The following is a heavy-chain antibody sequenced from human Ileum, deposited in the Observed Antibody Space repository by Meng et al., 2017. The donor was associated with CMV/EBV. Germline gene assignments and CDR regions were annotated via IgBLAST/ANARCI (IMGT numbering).Heavy chain of an antibody. CDR2: SIPIFATT. CDR3: ARGSLFSSGP. Sequence: SCKASGGTVSNYAIIWVRQAPGQGLEWMGGSIPIFATTHYAQKFQGSVTITTDESTSTTYIELSSLRSEDTAVYYCARGSLFSSGPFGQGTLVTVSS. CDR1: GGTVSNYA. J-gene: IGHJ5*02. D-gene: IGHD6-19*01. V-gene: IGHV1-69*05.